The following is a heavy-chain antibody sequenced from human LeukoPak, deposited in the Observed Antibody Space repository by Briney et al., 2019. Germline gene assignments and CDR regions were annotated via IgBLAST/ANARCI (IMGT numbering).Heavy chain of an antibody. CDR1: SYTFTSYG. Sequence: ASVKVSCKASSYTFTSYGISWVRQAPGQGLEWMGWISAYNGNTNYAQKLHGRVTMTTDTSTSTAYMELRSLRSDDTAVYYCARDSVVVPAAMPFDYWGQGTLVTVSS. D-gene: IGHD2-2*01. J-gene: IGHJ4*02. CDR2: ISAYNGNT. V-gene: IGHV1-18*01. CDR3: ARDSVVVPAAMPFDY.